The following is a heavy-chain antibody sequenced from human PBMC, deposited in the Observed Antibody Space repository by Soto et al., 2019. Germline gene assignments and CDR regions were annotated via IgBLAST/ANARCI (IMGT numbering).Heavy chain of an antibody. V-gene: IGHV1-24*01. Sequence: QVQLVQSGAEVKKPGASVKVSCKVSGYTLTELSMHWVRQAPGKGLEWMGGFDPEDGETSYAQKFQGRVTMTEDTSTDTAYMELSSLRSEDTAVYYCEGITMVRGGPRDDYWGQGTLVTVSS. D-gene: IGHD3-10*01. CDR3: EGITMVRGGPRDDY. J-gene: IGHJ4*02. CDR2: FDPEDGET. CDR1: GYTLTELS.